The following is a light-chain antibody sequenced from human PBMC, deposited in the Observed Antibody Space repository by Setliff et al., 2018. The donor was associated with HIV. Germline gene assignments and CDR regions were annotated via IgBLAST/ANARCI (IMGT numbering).Light chain of an antibody. CDR2: DVS. J-gene: IGLJ2*01. CDR3: CSYAGSYIFVV. V-gene: IGLV2-11*01. CDR1: SSDVGGYNY. Sequence: QSALTQPRSVPGSPGQSVTISCTGTSSDVGGYNYVSWYQQHPGKAPKLMIYDVSKRPSGVPDRFSGSKSGNTASLTISGLQAEDEADYYCCSYAGSYIFVVFGGGTKVTIL.